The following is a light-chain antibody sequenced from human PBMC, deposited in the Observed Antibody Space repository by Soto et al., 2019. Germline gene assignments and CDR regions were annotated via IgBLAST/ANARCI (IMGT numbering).Light chain of an antibody. CDR1: SSDIGSYNY. CDR2: EVR. CDR3: ISYAGSSNYV. Sequence: QSALTQPASVSGSPGQSITISCTGTSSDIGSYNYVAWYQQFPGKTPKLIIYEVRNRPSGVSFRFSGSKSGNTASLTISGLQAEDEADYYCISYAGSSNYVFGTGTKLTVL. J-gene: IGLJ1*01. V-gene: IGLV2-14*01.